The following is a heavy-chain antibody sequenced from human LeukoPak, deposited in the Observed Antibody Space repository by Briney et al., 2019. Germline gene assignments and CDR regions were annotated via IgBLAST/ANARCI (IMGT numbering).Heavy chain of an antibody. J-gene: IGHJ4*02. Sequence: SETLSLTCAVYGGSFSGYYWSWIRQPPGKGLEWIGEINHSGSTNYNPSLKSRVTISVDTSKNQFSLKLSSVTAADTAVYYCASRAAYAILTRERQVGGKSFDYWGQGTLVTVSS. CDR2: INHSGST. D-gene: IGHD3-9*01. CDR1: GGSFSGYY. CDR3: ASRAAYAILTRERQVGGKSFDY. V-gene: IGHV4-34*01.